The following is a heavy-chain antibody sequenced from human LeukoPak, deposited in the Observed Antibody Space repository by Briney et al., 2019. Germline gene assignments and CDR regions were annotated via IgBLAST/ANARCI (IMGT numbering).Heavy chain of an antibody. D-gene: IGHD2/OR15-2a*01. CDR2: VSSNVNKM. CDR3: TRELLSLHQGLDS. Sequence: GGSLRLSCAASGFTFSSHTMNWVRQAPGKGLEWVACVSSNVNKMYYAESVRGRFTVSRDNAGNSLSLQMDSLRAEDTAVYYCTRELLSLHQGLDSWGQGTLVTVSS. V-gene: IGHV3-21*06. J-gene: IGHJ5*01. CDR1: GFTFSSHT.